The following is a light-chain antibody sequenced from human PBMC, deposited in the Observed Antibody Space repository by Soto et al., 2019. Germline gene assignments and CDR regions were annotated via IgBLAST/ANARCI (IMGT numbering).Light chain of an antibody. CDR2: GAS. Sequence: EIVLTQSPGTLSLSPGERATLSCRASQSVRSNYLAWYQQKPGQAPRLLIYGASSRATGIPDRLSGSGSGTDFSRTITRLEPEDFAVYYCQQFGSSPPLTFGGGTKVEIK. CDR3: QQFGSSPPLT. CDR1: QSVRSNY. J-gene: IGKJ4*01. V-gene: IGKV3-20*01.